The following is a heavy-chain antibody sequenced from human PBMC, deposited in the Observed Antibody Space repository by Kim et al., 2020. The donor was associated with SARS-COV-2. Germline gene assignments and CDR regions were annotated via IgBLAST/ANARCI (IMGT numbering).Heavy chain of an antibody. Sequence: TDNAEPGKVRFHNTSDNSKNTLYLQMNSLRAADTAVYYCAKDQGQSYFDYWGQGTLVTVSS. CDR2: T. V-gene: IGHV3-23*03. CDR3: AKDQGQSYFDY. J-gene: IGHJ4*02. D-gene: IGHD4-4*01.